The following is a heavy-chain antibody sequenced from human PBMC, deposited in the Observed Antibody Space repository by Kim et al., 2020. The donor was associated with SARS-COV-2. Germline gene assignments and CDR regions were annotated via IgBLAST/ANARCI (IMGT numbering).Heavy chain of an antibody. CDR1: GGTFSSYA. V-gene: IGHV1-69*13. Sequence: SVKVSCKASGGTFSSYAISWVRQAPGQGLEWMGGIIPIFGTANYAQKFQGRVTITADESTSTAYMELSSLRSEDTAVYYCAGNYDSSGHGPGGMPYYYYYGMDVWGQGTTVTVSS. D-gene: IGHD3-22*01. CDR3: AGNYDSSGHGPGGMPYYYYYGMDV. CDR2: IIPIFGTA. J-gene: IGHJ6*02.